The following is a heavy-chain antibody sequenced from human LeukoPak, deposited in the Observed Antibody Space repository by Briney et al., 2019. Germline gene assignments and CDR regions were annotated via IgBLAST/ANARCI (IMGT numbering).Heavy chain of an antibody. CDR2: ISAYNGNT. V-gene: IGHV1-18*01. D-gene: IGHD4-17*01. CDR3: ARVRAVTMNWFDP. CDR1: GYTFTSYG. J-gene: IGHJ5*02. Sequence: ASVKVSCKASGYTFTSYGISWVRQAPGQGREWMGWISAYNGNTIYAQKLQGRVTMTTDTSTRTAYMELRSLRSDDTAVYYCARVRAVTMNWFDPWGQGTLVTVSS.